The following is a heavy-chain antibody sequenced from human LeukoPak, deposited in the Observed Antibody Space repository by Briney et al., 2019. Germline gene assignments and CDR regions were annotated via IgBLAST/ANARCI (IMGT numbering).Heavy chain of an antibody. CDR3: ARYDYGDYGLDY. D-gene: IGHD4-17*01. CDR2: ISGSGGST. CDR1: GFTFSSYA. J-gene: IGHJ4*02. V-gene: IGHV3-23*01. Sequence: PGGSLRLSCAASGFTFSSYAMSWVRQAPGKGLERVSAISGSGGSTYYADSVKGRFTISRDNSKNTLYLQMNSLRAEDTAVYYCARYDYGDYGLDYWGQGTLVTVSS.